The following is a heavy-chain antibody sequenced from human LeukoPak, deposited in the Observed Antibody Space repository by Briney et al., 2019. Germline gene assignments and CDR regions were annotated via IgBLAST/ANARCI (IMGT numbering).Heavy chain of an antibody. CDR3: ARDTVEMATRGWFDP. D-gene: IGHD5-24*01. Sequence: SVKVSCKASGGTFSSYAISWVRQAPGQGLEWMGGIIPIFGTANYAQKFQGRVTITADESTSTAYRELSSLRSEDTAVYYCARDTVEMATRGWFDPWGQGTLVTVSS. J-gene: IGHJ5*02. CDR2: IIPIFGTA. CDR1: GGTFSSYA. V-gene: IGHV1-69*13.